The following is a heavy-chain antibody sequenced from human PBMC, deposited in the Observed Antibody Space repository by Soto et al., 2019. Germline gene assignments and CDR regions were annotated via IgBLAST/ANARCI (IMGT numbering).Heavy chain of an antibody. V-gene: IGHV4-34*01. CDR1: GGSFSGYY. Sequence: QVQLQQWGAGLLKPSETLSLTCAVYGGSFSGYYWSWIRQPPGKGLEWIGEINHSGSTNYNPSLKSRVTISVDTSKNQFSLKLSSVTAADTAVYYYARASWGKIVVVTSYRRYGMDVWGQGTTVTVSS. CDR2: INHSGST. CDR3: ARASWGKIVVVTSYRRYGMDV. J-gene: IGHJ6*02. D-gene: IGHD3-22*01.